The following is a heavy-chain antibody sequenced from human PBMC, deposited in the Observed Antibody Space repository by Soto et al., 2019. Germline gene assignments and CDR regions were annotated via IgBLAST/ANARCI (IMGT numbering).Heavy chain of an antibody. V-gene: IGHV4-59*08. Sequence: QVQLQESGPGLVKPSETLSLTCTVSGGSITNYYCSWFRQPPGKGLEWIGYIQYNGYSAYNLSLKRRVSMSMNTSNTWFSLWLESVTATEQAVSFCARAGFGRLQGLVDLWGQGTRVIVSS. D-gene: IGHD3-10*01. CDR2: IQYNGYS. CDR3: ARAGFGRLQGLVDL. J-gene: IGHJ6*01. CDR1: GGSITNYY.